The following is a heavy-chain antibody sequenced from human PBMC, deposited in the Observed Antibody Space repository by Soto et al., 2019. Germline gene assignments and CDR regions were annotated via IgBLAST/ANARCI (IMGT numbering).Heavy chain of an antibody. J-gene: IGHJ6*02. V-gene: IGHV1-18*01. D-gene: IGHD2-8*01. CDR1: GYAFTTYD. Sequence: GAPVKVSCKASGYAFTTYDISWVRQAPGQGLEWMGRISTYNGNTNYPQSLQGRLTMTTDTSTTTAYMELRSLRSDDTAVYYCARDPYHVLMVNAPNLYGMDVWGQGTTVTVSS. CDR3: ARDPYHVLMVNAPNLYGMDV. CDR2: ISTYNGNT.